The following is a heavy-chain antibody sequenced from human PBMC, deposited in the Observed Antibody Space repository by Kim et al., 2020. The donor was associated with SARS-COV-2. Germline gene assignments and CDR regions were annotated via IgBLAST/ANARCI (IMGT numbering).Heavy chain of an antibody. D-gene: IGHD3-3*02. V-gene: IGHV3-74*01. CDR2: ST. Sequence: STNYADSVKGRFTISGDNAKSTLYLQMNSVRAEDTAVYYCAKLDFFGMDVWGQGTTVVVSS. CDR3: AKLDFFGMDV. J-gene: IGHJ6*02.